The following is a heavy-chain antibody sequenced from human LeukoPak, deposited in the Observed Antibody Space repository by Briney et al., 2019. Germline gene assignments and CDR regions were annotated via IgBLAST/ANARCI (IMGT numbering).Heavy chain of an antibody. V-gene: IGHV3-7*01. D-gene: IGHD6-13*01. CDR1: GFTFSNYW. CDR3: ARVRPSSSWFPYYFDY. Sequence: GGSLRLSCTASGFTFSNYWMSWVRQAPGKGLEWVANIKQDGSEKYYVDSVKGRFTISRDNAKNSLYLQMNSLRAEDTAVYYCARVRPSSSWFPYYFDYWGQGTLVTVSS. J-gene: IGHJ4*02. CDR2: IKQDGSEK.